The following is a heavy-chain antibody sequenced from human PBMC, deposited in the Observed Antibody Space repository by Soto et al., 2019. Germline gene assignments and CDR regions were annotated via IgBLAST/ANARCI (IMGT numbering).Heavy chain of an antibody. CDR2: ISRTGGST. CDR3: AKEACFGYCSGGSYTKFDY. CDR1: GFTFTGYA. Sequence: EVQLLESGGGLVQPGGSLRLSCVASGFTFTGYAMRWVRQAPGKGLEWVSSISRTGGSTYYADSVKGRFTISSDSSKNRLFLQMNSLRAEDTALYYCAKEACFGYCSGGSYTKFDYWGQGTLVTVSS. D-gene: IGHD2-15*01. J-gene: IGHJ4*02. V-gene: IGHV3-23*01.